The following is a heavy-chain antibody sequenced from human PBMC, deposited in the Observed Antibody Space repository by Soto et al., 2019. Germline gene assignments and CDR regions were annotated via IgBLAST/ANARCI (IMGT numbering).Heavy chain of an antibody. CDR3: ARGKLSDYVWGSYRYHFDY. J-gene: IGHJ4*02. Sequence: SETLSLTCAVYGGSFSGYYWSWIRQPPGKGLEWIGEINHSGSTNYNPSLKSRVTISVDTSKNQFSLKLSSVTAADTAVYYCARGKLSDYVWGSYRYHFDYWGQGAVVTVSS. CDR1: GGSFSGYY. V-gene: IGHV4-34*01. CDR2: INHSGST. D-gene: IGHD3-16*02.